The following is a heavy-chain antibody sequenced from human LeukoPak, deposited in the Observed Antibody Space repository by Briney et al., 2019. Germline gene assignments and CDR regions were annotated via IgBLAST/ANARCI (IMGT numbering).Heavy chain of an antibody. V-gene: IGHV3-9*01. D-gene: IGHD7-27*01. CDR3: AKDTGHAVDY. CDR2: ISWNSGSI. CDR1: GFTFDDYA. J-gene: IGHJ4*02. Sequence: PGGSLRLSCAASGFTFDDYAMHWVRQAPGKGLEWVSGISWNSGSIGYADSVKGRFTISRDNAKNSLYLRMNSLRAEDTALYYCAKDTGHAVDYWGQGTLVTVSS.